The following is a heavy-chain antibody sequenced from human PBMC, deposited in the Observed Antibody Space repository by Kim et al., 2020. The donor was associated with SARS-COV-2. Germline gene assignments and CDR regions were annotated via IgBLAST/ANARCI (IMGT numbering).Heavy chain of an antibody. CDR2: ISSSSSYT. Sequence: GGSLRLSCAASGFTFSDYYMSWIRQAPGKGLEWVSYISSSSSYTNYADSVKGRFTISRDNAKNSLYLQMNSLRAEDTAVYYCARDAENWNPTFNWFDPWGQGTLVTVSS. D-gene: IGHD1-1*01. J-gene: IGHJ5*02. CDR1: GFTFSDYY. V-gene: IGHV3-11*06. CDR3: ARDAENWNPTFNWFDP.